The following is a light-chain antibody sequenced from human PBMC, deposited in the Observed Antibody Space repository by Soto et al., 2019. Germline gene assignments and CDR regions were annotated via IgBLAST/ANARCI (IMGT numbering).Light chain of an antibody. J-gene: IGKJ1*01. V-gene: IGKV3-20*01. Sequence: LTQSPGTLSLSPGDRATLSCRASQIVRSNSLAWYQQKPGQPPRLLIYDASNRATGIPARFSGSGSGTDFTLTISGLEPEDFAVYYCQQYGSSPGTFGQGTKVDI. CDR3: QQYGSSPGT. CDR1: QIVRSNS. CDR2: DAS.